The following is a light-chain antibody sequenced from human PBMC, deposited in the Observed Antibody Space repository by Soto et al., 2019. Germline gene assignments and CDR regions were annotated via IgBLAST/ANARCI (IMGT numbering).Light chain of an antibody. J-gene: IGLJ1*01. CDR1: SSDVGGYNY. CDR3: SSYTSSSTLFV. CDR2: EVS. Sequence: SVLTQPASVSGSPGQSITISCTGTSSDVGGYNYVSWYQQHPGKAPKLMIYEVSNRPSGVSNRFSGSKPGNTASLTISGLQAEDEADYYCSSYTSSSTLFVFGTGTKSPS. V-gene: IGLV2-14*01.